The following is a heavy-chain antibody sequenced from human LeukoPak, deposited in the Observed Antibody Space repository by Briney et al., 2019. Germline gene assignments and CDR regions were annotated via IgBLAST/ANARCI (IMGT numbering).Heavy chain of an antibody. CDR1: GFTLSSYA. CDR3: ARDTTGYWYFDL. Sequence: GGSLRLSCAASGFTLSSYALHWVRQAPGKGLEWVTVISDDGSNKYYADSVKGRFTISRDNSKNTLYLQMNSLRAEDTAVYYCARDTTGYWYFDLWGRGTLVSVSS. J-gene: IGHJ2*01. D-gene: IGHD1-14*01. CDR2: ISDDGSNK. V-gene: IGHV3-30*14.